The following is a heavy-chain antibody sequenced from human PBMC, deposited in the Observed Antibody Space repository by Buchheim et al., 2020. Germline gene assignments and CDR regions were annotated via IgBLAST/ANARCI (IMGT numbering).Heavy chain of an antibody. CDR3: AKDDPNFSGWLAY. V-gene: IGHV3-30*18. CDR2: ISYDGSNK. Sequence: QVQLVESGGGVVQPGRSLRLSCAASGFTFSSYGMHWVRQAPGKGLEWVAVISYDGSNKYYADSVKGRFTISSDNSKNTLYLQMNSLRAEDTAVYYCAKDDPNFSGWLAYWGQGTL. CDR1: GFTFSSYG. J-gene: IGHJ4*02. D-gene: IGHD6-19*01.